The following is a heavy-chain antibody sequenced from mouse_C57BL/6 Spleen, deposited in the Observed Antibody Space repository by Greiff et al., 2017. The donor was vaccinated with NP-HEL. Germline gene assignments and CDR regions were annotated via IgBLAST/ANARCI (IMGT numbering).Heavy chain of an antibody. CDR3: ARGGYYGNHMDY. J-gene: IGHJ4*01. CDR1: GYTFTDYN. D-gene: IGHD2-1*01. Sequence: EVQGVESGPELVKPGASVKMSCKASGYTFTDYNMHWVKQSHGKSLEWIGYINPNNGGTSYNQKFKGKATLTVNKSSSTAYMELRSLTSEDSAVYYCARGGYYGNHMDYWGQGTSVTVSS. V-gene: IGHV1-22*01. CDR2: INPNNGGT.